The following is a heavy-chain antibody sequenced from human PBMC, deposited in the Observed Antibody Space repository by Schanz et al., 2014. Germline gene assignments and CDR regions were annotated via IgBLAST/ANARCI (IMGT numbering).Heavy chain of an antibody. J-gene: IGHJ4*02. V-gene: IGHV3-23*01. CDR3: AKDAENTAMITDYFDY. CDR2: ISGSGGNT. CDR1: GFTFRGYA. Sequence: EVQLLESGGGLVQPGGSLRLSCAASGFTFRGYAMRWVRQAPGRGLGWDSIISGSGGNTYYADAVRGRFTISRDNSKTTVYLQMNSLRAEDTAVYYCAKDAENTAMITDYFDYWGQGTLVTVSS. D-gene: IGHD5-18*01.